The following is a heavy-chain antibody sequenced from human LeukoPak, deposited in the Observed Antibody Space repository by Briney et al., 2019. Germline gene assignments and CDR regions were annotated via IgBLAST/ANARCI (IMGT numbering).Heavy chain of an antibody. Sequence: GRSLRLSCAASGFTFSSYAMHWVRQAPGKGLEWVAVISYDGSNKYYADSVKGRFTNSRDNSKNTLYLQMNSLRAEDTAVYYCARDSGPAVAPPGWFDPWGQGTLVTVSS. V-gene: IGHV3-30*04. CDR1: GFTFSSYA. CDR3: ARDSGPAVAPPGWFDP. D-gene: IGHD6-19*01. CDR2: ISYDGSNK. J-gene: IGHJ5*02.